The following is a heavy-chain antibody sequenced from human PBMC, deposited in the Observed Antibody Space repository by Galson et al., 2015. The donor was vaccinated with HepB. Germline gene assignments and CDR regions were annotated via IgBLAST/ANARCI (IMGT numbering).Heavy chain of an antibody. V-gene: IGHV3-23*01. CDR1: GFTFNNYA. CDR3: AKRGVVKSYYFDY. D-gene: IGHD4-23*01. J-gene: IGHJ4*02. CDR2: INISGGT. Sequence: SLRLSCAASGFTFNNYAMSWVRQAPGKGLEWVSVINISGGTYYADSVKGRFTISRDTSKNTLYLQMNSLRAEDTAVYYCAKRGVVKSYYFDYWGQGTLVTVSS.